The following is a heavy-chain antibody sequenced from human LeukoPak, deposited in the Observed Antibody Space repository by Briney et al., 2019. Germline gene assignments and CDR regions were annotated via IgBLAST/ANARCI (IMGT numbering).Heavy chain of an antibody. CDR2: ISWNSGSI. D-gene: IGHD2-15*01. CDR1: GFTFDEHA. J-gene: IGHJ6*03. V-gene: IGHV3-9*01. CDR3: VKGHCSSSSCFPNYYYYMDV. Sequence: GGSLRLSCAGSGFTFDEHAMHWVRQAPGKGLEWVSGISWNSGSIAYADSVKGRFTISRDNAKNLLFLQMSSLGAADTALYYCVKGHCSSSSCFPNYYYYMDVWGTGTTVTVSS.